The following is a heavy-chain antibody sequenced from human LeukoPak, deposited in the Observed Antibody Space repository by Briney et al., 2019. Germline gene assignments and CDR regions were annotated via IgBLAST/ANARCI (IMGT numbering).Heavy chain of an antibody. Sequence: GGSLRLSCAASGFTFSSYAMSWVRQAPGKGLEWVSAISGSGGSTYYADSVKGRFTISRDNSKNTLYLQMNSLRAEDTAVYYCARERPYGDYVYYGMDVWGQGTTVTVSS. D-gene: IGHD4-17*01. CDR2: ISGSGGST. CDR1: GFTFSSYA. CDR3: ARERPYGDYVYYGMDV. J-gene: IGHJ6*02. V-gene: IGHV3-23*01.